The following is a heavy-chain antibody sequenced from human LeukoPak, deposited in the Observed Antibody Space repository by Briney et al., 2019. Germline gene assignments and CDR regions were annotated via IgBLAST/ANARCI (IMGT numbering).Heavy chain of an antibody. CDR3: ARGPITIVRGAHHFDY. Sequence: SETLSLTCAVYGGSFSGYYWSWIRQPPGKGLEWIGEINHSGSTNYNPSLKSRVTISVDTSKNQFSLKLSSVTAADTAVYYCARGPITIVRGAHHFDYWGQGTLVTVSS. CDR2: INHSGST. D-gene: IGHD3-10*01. CDR1: GGSFSGYY. J-gene: IGHJ4*02. V-gene: IGHV4-34*01.